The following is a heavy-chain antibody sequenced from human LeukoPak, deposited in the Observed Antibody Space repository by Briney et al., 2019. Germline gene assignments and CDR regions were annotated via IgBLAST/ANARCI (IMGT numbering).Heavy chain of an antibody. CDR1: GVSISAYY. V-gene: IGHV4-4*07. J-gene: IGHJ2*01. CDR3: ARGRGYGDVSWYFDL. Sequence: SETLSLTCSVSGVSISAYYWSWIRQPAGKGLEWIGRIYPGESIYASENTNYNPSLKSRVSMSGDTSKNQVSLKLRSVTAADTAVYYCARGRGYGDVSWYFDLWGRGTLVTVSS. CDR2: IYPGESIYASENT. D-gene: IGHD4-17*01.